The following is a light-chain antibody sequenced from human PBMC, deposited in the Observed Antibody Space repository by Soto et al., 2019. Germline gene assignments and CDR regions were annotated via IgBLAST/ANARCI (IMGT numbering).Light chain of an antibody. V-gene: IGKV3-15*01. CDR2: DTS. Sequence: EIVLTQSPGTLSLSPGERATLSCRASQSLSSSQLAWYQQKPGQAPRLLIYDTSTRATGIPARFSGSGSGTEFTLTIRSLQSEDFAVYYCQQYNNWPPITFGQGTRREIK. CDR3: QQYNNWPPIT. CDR1: QSLSSS. J-gene: IGKJ5*01.